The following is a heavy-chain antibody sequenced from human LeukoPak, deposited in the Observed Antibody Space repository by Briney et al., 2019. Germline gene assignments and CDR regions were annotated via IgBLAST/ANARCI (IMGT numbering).Heavy chain of an antibody. J-gene: IGHJ4*02. V-gene: IGHV1-18*01. D-gene: IGHD2-8*01. CDR1: GYTLSNFG. Sequence: ASVKVSCKASGYTLSNFGISWVRRAPGQGLEWMGWLSASNGNTNYAQKVRGRVTMTTDTSTNTAYLELTSLRSDDTAVYYCARDLRELMGGDYYFDYWGQGTLVTVSS. CDR3: ARDLRELMGGDYYFDY. CDR2: LSASNGNT.